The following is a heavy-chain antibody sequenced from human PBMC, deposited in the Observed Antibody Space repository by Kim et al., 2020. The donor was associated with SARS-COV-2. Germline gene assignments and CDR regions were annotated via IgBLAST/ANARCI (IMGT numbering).Heavy chain of an antibody. Sequence: LKGRVTISVDTSKNQFSLKLSSVTAADTAVYYCARRVVGRIAAAGSVEHWGQGTLVTVSS. CDR3: ARRVVGRIAAAGSVEH. V-gene: IGHV4-39*01. D-gene: IGHD6-13*01. J-gene: IGHJ1*01.